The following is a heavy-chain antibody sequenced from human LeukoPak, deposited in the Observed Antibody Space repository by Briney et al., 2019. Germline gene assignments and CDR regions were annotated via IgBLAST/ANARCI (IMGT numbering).Heavy chain of an antibody. D-gene: IGHD5-18*01. V-gene: IGHV4-34*01. CDR3: ARGRGYSYGSAYYYYYYYMDV. CDR2: INHSGST. J-gene: IGHJ6*03. CDR1: GGSFSGYY. Sequence: SETLSLTCAVYGGSFSGYYWSWIRQPPGKGLEWIGEINHSGSTNYNPSLRSRVTISVDTSKNQFSLKLSSVTAADTAVYYCARGRGYSYGSAYYYYYYYMDVWGKGTTVTVSS.